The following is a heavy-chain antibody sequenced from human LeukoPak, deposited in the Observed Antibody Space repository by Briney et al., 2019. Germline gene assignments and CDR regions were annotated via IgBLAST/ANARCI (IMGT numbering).Heavy chain of an antibody. CDR3: SRGLDSRKFGY. D-gene: IGHD3-22*01. CDR1: GASFNSDDQY. J-gene: IGHJ4*02. Sequence: SETLSLTCTVSGASFNSDDQYWNWIRQSPGKGLEWIGSIHPSGMLYNNPSLESRVTMSRDTSKNQFSLNLNSVTAADTAVYFCSRGLDSRKFGYWGQGILVTVSS. V-gene: IGHV4-31*03. CDR2: IHPSGML.